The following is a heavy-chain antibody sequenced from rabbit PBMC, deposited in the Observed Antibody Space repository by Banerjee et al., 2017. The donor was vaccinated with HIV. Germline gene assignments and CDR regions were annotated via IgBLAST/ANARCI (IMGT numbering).Heavy chain of an antibody. V-gene: IGHV1S40*01. CDR2: IYAGSSGST. J-gene: IGHJ4*01. Sequence: QSLEESGGGLVKPGASLTLTCTASGSDITSQYYMCWVRQAPGKGLEWIACIYAGSSGSTVYATWAKGRFTISKASWTTVTLQMTSLTAADTATYFCAREGASSAGYYLWGPGTLVTVS. CDR3: AREGASSAGYYL. CDR1: GSDITSQYY. D-gene: IGHD1-1*01.